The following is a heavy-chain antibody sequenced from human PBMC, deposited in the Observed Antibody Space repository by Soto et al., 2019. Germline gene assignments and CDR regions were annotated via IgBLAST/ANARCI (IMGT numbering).Heavy chain of an antibody. CDR3: ARHYCTGGNFNCYYFDY. CDR2: IHYSGST. D-gene: IGHD2-8*02. CDR1: GGSIRSYY. V-gene: IGHV4-59*08. J-gene: IGHJ4*02. Sequence: PSETLSLTCTVSGGSIRSYYWSWIRQPPGKGLEWIGYIHYSGSTNYNPSLKSRVTISVDTSKNQFSLKLSSVTAADTAVYYCARHYCTGGNFNCYYFDYWGQGTLVTVSS.